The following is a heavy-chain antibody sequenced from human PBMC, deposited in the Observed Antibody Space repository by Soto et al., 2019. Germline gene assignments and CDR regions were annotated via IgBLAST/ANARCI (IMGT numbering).Heavy chain of an antibody. V-gene: IGHV4-4*02. J-gene: IGHJ4*02. CDR1: GGSISSSNW. D-gene: IGHD3-3*01. CDR2: IYHSGST. CDR3: ARDKYYDFWSGYYTTFDY. Sequence: QVQLQESGPGLVKPSGTLSLTCAVSGGSISSSNWWSWVRQPPGKGLEWIGEIYHSGSTNYNPSLKSRVTLSVDKSKNQFSLKLSSVTAADTAVYYCARDKYYDFWSGYYTTFDYWGQGTLVTVSS.